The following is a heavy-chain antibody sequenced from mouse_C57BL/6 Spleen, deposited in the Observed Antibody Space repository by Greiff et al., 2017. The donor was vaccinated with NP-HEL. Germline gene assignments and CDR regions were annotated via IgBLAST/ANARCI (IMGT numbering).Heavy chain of an antibody. CDR1: GFTFSDYG. Sequence: EVKLVESGGGLVKPGGSLKLSCAASGFTFSDYGMHWVRPAPEKGLEWVAYISSGSSTIYYVDTGKGRFTIARDNAKNTLFLQMTSLRSEDTAMYYCARKAIYYGSSYWYFDVWGTGTTVTVSS. CDR2: ISSGSSTI. CDR3: ARKAIYYGSSYWYFDV. V-gene: IGHV5-17*01. D-gene: IGHD1-1*01. J-gene: IGHJ1*03.